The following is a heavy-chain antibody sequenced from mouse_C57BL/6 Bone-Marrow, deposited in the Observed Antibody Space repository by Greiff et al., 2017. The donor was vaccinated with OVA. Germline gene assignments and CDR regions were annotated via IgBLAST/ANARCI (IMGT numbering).Heavy chain of an antibody. CDR2: IYPGDGDT. J-gene: IGHJ1*03. CDR3: ARGDYGSSPRFDV. Sequence: VKLQESGAELVKPGASVKISCKASGYAFSSYWMNWVKQRPGKGLEWIGQIYPGDGDTNYNGKFKGKATLTADKSSSTAYMQLSSLTSEDSAVDFCARGDYGSSPRFDVWGTGTTVTVSS. V-gene: IGHV1-80*01. D-gene: IGHD1-1*01. CDR1: GYAFSSYW.